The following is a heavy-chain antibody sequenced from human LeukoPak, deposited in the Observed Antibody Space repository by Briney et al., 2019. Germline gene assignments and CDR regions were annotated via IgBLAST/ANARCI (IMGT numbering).Heavy chain of an antibody. CDR1: GYTFTSYY. D-gene: IGHD6-13*01. J-gene: IGHJ5*02. CDR3: ASHFRSSFGWFDP. Sequence: ASVKVSCKASGYTFTSYYMHWVRQAPGQGLEWMGIINPSGGSTSYAQKFQGRVTMTRDTSTSTAYMELSSLRSEDTAVYYCASHFRSSFGWFDPWGQGTLVTVSS. CDR2: INPSGGST. V-gene: IGHV1-46*01.